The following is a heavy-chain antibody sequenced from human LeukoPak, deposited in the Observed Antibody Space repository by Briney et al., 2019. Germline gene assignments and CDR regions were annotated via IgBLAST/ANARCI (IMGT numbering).Heavy chain of an antibody. CDR1: GLSFTNAW. Sequence: GGSLRLSCAASGLSFTNAWMTWVRQTPGKGLEWVANIKQDGNEIYYLDSVKGRFTISRDNAKNSLYMQMNSLRAEDTAVYYCARVGEFLRSPYYYMDVWGKGTTVTVSS. CDR2: IKQDGNEI. V-gene: IGHV3-7*01. J-gene: IGHJ6*03. D-gene: IGHD3-3*01. CDR3: ARVGEFLRSPYYYMDV.